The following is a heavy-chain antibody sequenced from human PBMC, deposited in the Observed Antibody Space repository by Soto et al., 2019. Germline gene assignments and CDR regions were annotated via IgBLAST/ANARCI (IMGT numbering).Heavy chain of an antibody. CDR1: GGSVSSGTYY. J-gene: IGHJ4*02. CDR3: ARVGGFGATTIDY. CDR2: IYYNGNT. Sequence: SETLSLTCAVSGGSVSSGTYYWSWIRQPPGKRLEWIGYIYYNGNTNYNPSLKSRVTISIDTSKNQFSLKLSSVTAADTAVYYCARVGGFGATTIDYWGQGILVTVSS. D-gene: IGHD3-10*01. V-gene: IGHV4-61*01.